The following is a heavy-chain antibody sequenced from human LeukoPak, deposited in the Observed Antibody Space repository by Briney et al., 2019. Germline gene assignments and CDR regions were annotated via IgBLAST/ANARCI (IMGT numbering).Heavy chain of an antibody. CDR2: INSDGSST. D-gene: IGHD3-22*01. V-gene: IGHV3-74*01. CDR1: GFTFSSYW. Sequence: GGSLRLSCAASGFTFSSYWMHWVRHAPGKGLVWVSRINSDGSSTSYADSVKGRFTISRDNAKNTLYLQMNSLRAEDTAVCYCARGGSSSDFDYWGQGTLVTVSS. J-gene: IGHJ4*02. CDR3: ARGGSSSDFDY.